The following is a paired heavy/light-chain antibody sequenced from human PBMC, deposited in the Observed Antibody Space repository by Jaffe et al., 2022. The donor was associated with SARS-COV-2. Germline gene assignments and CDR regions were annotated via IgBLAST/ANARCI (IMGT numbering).Heavy chain of an antibody. J-gene: IGHJ5*02. V-gene: IGHV1-3*01. CDR3: ARASHCTTSVCYLWFDP. D-gene: IGHD2-8*01. CDR1: GYTFTHYA. Sequence: QVQLVQSGAEVVKPGASVKISCKASGYTFTHYAIHWVRQAPGQRPEWMGYINPGNGNTRSSQNFQGRVTITRDTSASTDYLELSSLRSEDTAVYYCARASHCTTSVCYLWFDPWGQGTLVTVSS. CDR2: INPGNGNT.
Light chain of an antibody. CDR3: QSADSDGNYEAI. CDR1: ALPKQY. Sequence: SYELTQPPAVSVSPGQTATITCSGDALPKQYAYWYQQKSGQAPVLVMYKDSERPSGIPERFSGSSSGTTVTLTISGVQADDEADYYCQSADSDGNYEAIFGGGTKLTVL. V-gene: IGLV3-25*03. CDR2: KDS. J-gene: IGLJ2*01.